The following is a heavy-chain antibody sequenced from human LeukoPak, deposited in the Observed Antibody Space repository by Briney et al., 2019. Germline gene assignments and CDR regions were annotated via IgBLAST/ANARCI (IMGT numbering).Heavy chain of an antibody. D-gene: IGHD5-12*01. CDR3: ARIRGGGYDLDYYYYGMDV. V-gene: IGHV3-7*03. J-gene: IGHJ6*04. CDR1: GFTFSSYW. Sequence: QPGGSLRLSCAASGFTFSSYWMSWVRQAPGKGLEWVANIKQDGSEKYYVDPVKGRFTISRDNAKNSLYLQMNSLRAEDTAVYYCARIRGGGYDLDYYYYGMDVWGKGTTVTVSS. CDR2: IKQDGSEK.